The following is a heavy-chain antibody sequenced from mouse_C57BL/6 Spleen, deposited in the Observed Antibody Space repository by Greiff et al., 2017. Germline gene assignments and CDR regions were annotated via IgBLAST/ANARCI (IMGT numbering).Heavy chain of an antibody. CDR2: IYPRSGNT. J-gene: IGHJ1*03. V-gene: IGHV1-81*01. CDR3: ARGGPGSSYAWYFDV. CDR1: GYTFTSYG. Sequence: VQLQQPGAELVKPGASVKLSCKASGYTFTSYGISWVKQRTGQGLEWIGEIYPRSGNTYYNEKFKGKATLTADKSSSTAYMELRSLTSEDSAVYFCARGGPGSSYAWYFDVWGTGTTVTVSS. D-gene: IGHD1-1*01.